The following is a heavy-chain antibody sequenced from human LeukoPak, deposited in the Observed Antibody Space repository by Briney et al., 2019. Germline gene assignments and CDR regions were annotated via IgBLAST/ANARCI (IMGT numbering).Heavy chain of an antibody. Sequence: ASVKVSCKASGYTFTSYGISWVRQAPGQGLEWMGWISAYNGNTNYAQKLQGRVTMTTDTSTSTAYMELRSLRSDDTAVYYCARDPALLRYFDWLPRYYFDYWGQGTLVTVSS. J-gene: IGHJ4*02. CDR2: ISAYNGNT. D-gene: IGHD3-9*01. CDR1: GYTFTSYG. CDR3: ARDPALLRYFDWLPRYYFDY. V-gene: IGHV1-18*01.